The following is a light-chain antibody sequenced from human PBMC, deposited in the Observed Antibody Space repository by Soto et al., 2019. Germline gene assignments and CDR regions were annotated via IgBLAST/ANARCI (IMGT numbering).Light chain of an antibody. J-gene: IGKJ2*01. V-gene: IGKV3-20*01. CDR3: QQYDYSPRYT. CDR1: QNIRTF. CDR2: GAS. Sequence: EIVLTQSPGTLSLSPGERATLSCRASQNIRTFLAWFQQKPGQAPRLLIYGASSRAAGIPDRFSGSGSGTDFSLTISRLEPQDFSVYYCQQYDYSPRYTFGQGTKLEIK.